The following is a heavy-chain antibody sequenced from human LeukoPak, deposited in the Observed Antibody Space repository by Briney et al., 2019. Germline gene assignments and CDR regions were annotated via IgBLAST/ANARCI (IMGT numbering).Heavy chain of an antibody. D-gene: IGHD3-16*01. CDR3: ARVLGRHEGIDY. V-gene: IGHV4-31*03. Sequence: SETLSLTCTVSGGSISSGGYYWSWIRQHPGKGLEWIGYIYYSGSTYYKPSLKSRVTISVDTSKNQFSLKLSSVTAADTAVYYCARVLGRHEGIDYWGQGTLVTVSS. CDR2: IYYSGST. J-gene: IGHJ4*02. CDR1: GGSISSGGYY.